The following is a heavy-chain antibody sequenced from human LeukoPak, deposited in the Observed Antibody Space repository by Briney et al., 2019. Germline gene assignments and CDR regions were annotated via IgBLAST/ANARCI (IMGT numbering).Heavy chain of an antibody. D-gene: IGHD3-3*02. V-gene: IGHV1-18*04. CDR2: ISDHNGIT. CDR1: GYTFSVYG. Sequence: ASVTVSFKASGYTFSVYGISWVRQAPGQGLEWMGWISDHNGITKYLQRLRGRVTMTTDTSTAYMELRGLRSDDTAVYYRGRHGVRGGGRAPAFIDFHFYYGMDVWGKGTTVTVSS. CDR3: GRHGVRGGGRAPAFIDFHFYYGMDV. J-gene: IGHJ6*04.